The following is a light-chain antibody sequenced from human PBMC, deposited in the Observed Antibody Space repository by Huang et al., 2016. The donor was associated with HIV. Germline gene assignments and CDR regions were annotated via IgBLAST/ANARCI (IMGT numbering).Light chain of an antibody. V-gene: IGKV1-5*03. Sequence: DIQVTQSPSTLSAFVGDRVNITCRTSQRISTWLAWYQQRPGKSPNLLISKASNLETWVPSMFSGNGSGTEFTLTINGLQPDDLATYYCQHQWTFGQGTKVEIK. J-gene: IGKJ1*01. CDR3: QHQWT. CDR2: KAS. CDR1: QRISTW.